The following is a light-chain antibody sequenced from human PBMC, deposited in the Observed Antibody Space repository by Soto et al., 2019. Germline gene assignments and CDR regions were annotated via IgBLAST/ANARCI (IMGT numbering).Light chain of an antibody. CDR1: QGINSA. V-gene: IGKV1D-13*01. Sequence: AIQLTQSPSSLSASVGDRVTITCRASQGINSALAWYQQKPGKPPKLLIYDASSLESGVPSRFSGSGSGADFTLTISSLQPEDFATYYCQQFNNYPLTFGGGTKVDIK. J-gene: IGKJ4*01. CDR2: DAS. CDR3: QQFNNYPLT.